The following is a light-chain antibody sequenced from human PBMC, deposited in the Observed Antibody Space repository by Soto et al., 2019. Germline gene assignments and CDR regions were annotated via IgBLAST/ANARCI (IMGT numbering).Light chain of an antibody. J-gene: IGLJ3*02. V-gene: IGLV1-40*01. CDR2: GNS. CDR3: SSYAGSSWV. Sequence: QSVLTQPPSVSGAPGQRVTISCTGNNSNIGAVYGVHWYQKLPGTAPKVLIYGNSYRPSGVPDRFSGSKSGTSASLAITGLQGEDEADYYCSSYAGSSWVFGGGTKLTVL. CDR1: NSNIGAVYG.